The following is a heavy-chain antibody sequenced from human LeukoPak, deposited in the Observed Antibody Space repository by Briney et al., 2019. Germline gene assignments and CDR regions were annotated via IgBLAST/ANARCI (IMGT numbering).Heavy chain of an antibody. Sequence: PSETLSLTCTVSGSSISNYYWSWIRQPAGKGLEWIGRINTSGSSNYNPFLKSRVTMSVDTSKNQFSLKLSYVTAADTAVYYCAREVSVGPTRTLDPWGQGTLVTVSS. V-gene: IGHV4-4*07. CDR2: INTSGSS. D-gene: IGHD1-26*01. J-gene: IGHJ5*02. CDR1: GSSISNYY. CDR3: AREVSVGPTRTLDP.